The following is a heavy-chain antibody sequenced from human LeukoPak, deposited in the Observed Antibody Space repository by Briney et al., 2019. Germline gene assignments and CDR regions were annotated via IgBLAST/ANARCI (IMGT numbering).Heavy chain of an antibody. D-gene: IGHD5-12*01. CDR1: GYTFTGYY. V-gene: IGHV1-2*02. CDR3: ARCGSDYYYYYMDV. J-gene: IGHJ6*03. CDR2: INPNSGGT. Sequence: VASVTVSCKASGYTFTGYYMHWVRQAPGQGPEWMGWINPNSGGTNYAQKFQGRVTMTRDTSISTAYMELSRLRSDDTAVYHCARCGSDYYYYYMDVWGKGTTVTVSS.